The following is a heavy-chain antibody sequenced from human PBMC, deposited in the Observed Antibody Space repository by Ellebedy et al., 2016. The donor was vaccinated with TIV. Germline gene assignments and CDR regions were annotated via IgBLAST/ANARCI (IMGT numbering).Heavy chain of an antibody. V-gene: IGHV3-13*01. D-gene: IGHD3-10*01. CDR1: GFTFSSYD. J-gene: IGHJ3*02. CDR2: IGTAGDT. CDR3: ARAPYGSGSYGGGFQLAFDI. Sequence: GESLKISXAASGFTFSSYDMHWVRQATGKGLEWVSAIGTAGDTYYPGSVKGRFTISRENAKNSLYLQMNSLRAGDTAVYYCARAPYGSGSYGGGFQLAFDIWGQGTMVTVSS.